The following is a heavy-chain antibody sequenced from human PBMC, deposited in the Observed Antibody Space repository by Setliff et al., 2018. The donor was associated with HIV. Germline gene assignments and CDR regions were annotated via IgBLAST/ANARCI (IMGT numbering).Heavy chain of an antibody. CDR2: MYYNGST. Sequence: SETLSLTCTVSGGSISSGDYYWSWIRQLPGKGLEWIGYMYYNGSTYYNPSLKSRVTISVDTSKNQFSLKLSSVTAADTAVYYCARDFGGGSGSSYYYYYYMDVWGKGTTVTVSS. CDR3: ARDFGGGSGSSYYYYYYMDV. V-gene: IGHV4-30-4*02. J-gene: IGHJ6*03. CDR1: GGSISSGDYY. D-gene: IGHD3-10*01.